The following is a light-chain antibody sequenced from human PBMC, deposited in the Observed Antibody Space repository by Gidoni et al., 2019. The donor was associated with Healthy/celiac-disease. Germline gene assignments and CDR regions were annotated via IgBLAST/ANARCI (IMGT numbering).Light chain of an antibody. V-gene: IGKV3-11*01. CDR2: DAS. Sequence: IVLTPSPAPLSLSPGARATLSCRASQGVSSYLAWYQQKPGQAPRLLIYDASNRATGIPARFSGSGSGTDFTLTISSLEPEDFAVYYCQQRSNWPLTFGGGTKVEIK. CDR1: QGVSSY. CDR3: QQRSNWPLT. J-gene: IGKJ4*01.